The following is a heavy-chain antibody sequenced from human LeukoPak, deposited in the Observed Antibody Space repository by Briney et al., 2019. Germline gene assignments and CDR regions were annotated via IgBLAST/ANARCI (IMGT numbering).Heavy chain of an antibody. J-gene: IGHJ4*02. D-gene: IGHD1-1*01. CDR1: GYTFSTCD. CDR3: ARVLGSISH. Sequence: GASVKVSCKASGYTFSTCDINWVRQATEQGLEWMGWMNPNSGNTGFAHKFQGRVTMTRDTSISTAYMELSSLRSEDTAVYYCARVLGSISHWGQGTLVTVSS. V-gene: IGHV1-8*01. CDR2: MNPNSGNT.